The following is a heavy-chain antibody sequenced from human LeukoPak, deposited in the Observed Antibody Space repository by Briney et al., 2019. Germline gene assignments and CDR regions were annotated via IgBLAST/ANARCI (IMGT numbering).Heavy chain of an antibody. V-gene: IGHV3-11*01. J-gene: IGHJ3*02. Sequence: GGSLRLSCAASGFTFSDYCMSWIRQAPGKGLEWVSYISSSGSTIYYADSVKGRFTISRDNAKNSLYLQMNSLRAEDTAVYYCARDPAPGAFDIWGQGTMVTVSS. CDR3: ARDPAPGAFDI. CDR2: ISSSGSTI. CDR1: GFTFSDYC.